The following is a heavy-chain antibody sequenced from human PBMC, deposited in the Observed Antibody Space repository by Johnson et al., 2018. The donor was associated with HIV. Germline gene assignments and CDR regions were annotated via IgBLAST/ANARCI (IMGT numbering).Heavy chain of an antibody. CDR2: ISYDGGDQ. D-gene: IGHD6-13*01. V-gene: IGHV3-30*04. CDR1: GFTFSSYA. CDR3: AKAMSVSSWEHRGAFDI. J-gene: IGHJ3*02. Sequence: QVQLVESGGGVVQPGRSLRLSCAASGFTFSSYAMHWVRQAPAKGLEWVAIISYDGGDQDYADSVKGRFTISRDNSKNTLYLQMNSLRAEDTAVYYCAKAMSVSSWEHRGAFDIWGQGTMVTVSS.